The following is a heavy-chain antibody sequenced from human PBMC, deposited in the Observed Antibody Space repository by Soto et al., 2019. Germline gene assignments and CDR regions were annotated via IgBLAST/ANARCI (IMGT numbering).Heavy chain of an antibody. CDR3: LLNYYDTSGSYPYYFDY. CDR2: IKSKADGGTT. Sequence: EVQLVESGGGLVKPGGSLRLSCAASGFPFRNAGMSWVRQAPGRGWEWVGRIKSKADGGTTDYAAPVQGRFSISRDDSKNTLYLQMNSLKTEDTAVYYCLLNYYDTSGSYPYYFDYWGQGTLVTVSS. CDR1: GFPFRNAG. J-gene: IGHJ4*02. D-gene: IGHD3-22*01. V-gene: IGHV3-15*01.